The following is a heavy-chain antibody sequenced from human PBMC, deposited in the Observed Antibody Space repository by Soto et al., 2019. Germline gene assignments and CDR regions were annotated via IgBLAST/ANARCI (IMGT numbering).Heavy chain of an antibody. J-gene: IGHJ2*01. CDR1: GFTFSGSA. V-gene: IGHV3-73*02. CDR3: TRHAVQYCGGDCYLLPYFDL. D-gene: IGHD2-21*02. Sequence: EVQLVESGGGLVQPGGSLKLSCAASGFTFSGSAVHWVRQASGKGLEWVGRIRSKANNYATVYAASVKGRFNISRDDSMNTAYLQMNSLKTEDPAVYYCTRHAVQYCGGDCYLLPYFDLWGRGTLVTVSS. CDR2: IRSKANNYAT.